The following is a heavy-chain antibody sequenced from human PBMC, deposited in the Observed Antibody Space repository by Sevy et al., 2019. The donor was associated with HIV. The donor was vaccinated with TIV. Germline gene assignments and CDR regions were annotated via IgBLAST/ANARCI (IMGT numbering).Heavy chain of an antibody. CDR2: ISYHGRNQ. Sequence: GGSLRLSCAASGFTFSDYAIHWVRQAPGKGLEWLAVISYHGRNQFYADSVRVRFTISRDHSKNTVYLQMNSLRPDVKAVYYCARKQFVLPFDYWGQGTLVTVSS. CDR3: ARKQFVLPFDY. D-gene: IGHD6-6*01. CDR1: GFTFSDYA. V-gene: IGHV3-30*04. J-gene: IGHJ4*02.